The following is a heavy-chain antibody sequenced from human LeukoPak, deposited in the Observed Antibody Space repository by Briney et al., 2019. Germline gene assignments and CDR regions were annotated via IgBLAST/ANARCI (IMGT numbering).Heavy chain of an antibody. J-gene: IGHJ6*04. Sequence: PGGSLRLSCAASGFTFSSYAMHWVRQAPGKGLEWVAVISYDGSNKYYADSVKGRFTISRVNSKNTLYLQMNSLRAEDTAVYYCASTRSHYYYYGMDVWGKGTTVTVSS. CDR2: ISYDGSNK. CDR3: ASTRSHYYYYGMDV. V-gene: IGHV3-30*04. CDR1: GFTFSSYA.